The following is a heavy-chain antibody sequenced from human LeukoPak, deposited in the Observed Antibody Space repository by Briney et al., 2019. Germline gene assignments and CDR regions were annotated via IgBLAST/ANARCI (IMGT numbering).Heavy chain of an antibody. J-gene: IGHJ4*02. CDR1: GFTFSSYT. Sequence: PGGSLRLSCAASGFTFSSYTMNWVRQAAGKGLEWVSYISTTSSTIYYADSVKGRFTISRDNAKSSLYLQMNSLRAEDTAVYYCARQVREWELSFDYWGQGTLVTVSS. CDR2: ISTTSSTI. CDR3: ARQVREWELSFDY. V-gene: IGHV3-48*01. D-gene: IGHD1-26*01.